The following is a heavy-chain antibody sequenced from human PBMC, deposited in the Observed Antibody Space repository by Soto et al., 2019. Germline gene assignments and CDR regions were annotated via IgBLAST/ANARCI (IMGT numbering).Heavy chain of an antibody. CDR2: IYYSVST. CDR1: GGSISSYY. Sequence: PSETLSLTCTVSGGSISSYYWSWIRQPPEKGLQWIGYIYYSVSTNYNPSRKSRVTISVDTSKNQFSLKLSSVTAADTAVYYCARSYGSGSYYNNWFDPWGQGTLVTVSS. V-gene: IGHV4-59*01. CDR3: ARSYGSGSYYNNWFDP. J-gene: IGHJ5*02. D-gene: IGHD3-10*01.